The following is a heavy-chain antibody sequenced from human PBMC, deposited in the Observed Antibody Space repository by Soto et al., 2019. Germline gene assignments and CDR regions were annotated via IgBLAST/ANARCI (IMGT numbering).Heavy chain of an antibody. CDR1: GFTFSSYA. CDR2: ISSTGGST. CDR3: ARPRTTETTDYYIDV. J-gene: IGHJ6*03. V-gene: IGHV3-64*01. Sequence: EVQLVESGGGLVQPGGSLRLSCAASGFTFSSYAMHWVRQAPGKGLEYVSGISSTGGSTYHANSVKVRFTISRDNSKNMLYLQMGSLRAEDMAVYYCARPRTTETTDYYIDVWGKGTTVTFSS. D-gene: IGHD4-17*01.